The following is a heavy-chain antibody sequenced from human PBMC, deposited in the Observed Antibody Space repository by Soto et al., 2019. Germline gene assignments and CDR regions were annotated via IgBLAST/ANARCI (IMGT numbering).Heavy chain of an antibody. CDR2: IIPIFGTA. J-gene: IGHJ6*02. V-gene: IGHV1-69*06. Sequence: QVQLVQSGAEVKKPGSSVKVSCKASGGTFSSYAISWVRQAPGQGLEWMGGIIPIFGTANYAQKLQGRVTITADKSTSTAYMELSSLRSEDTAVYYCARESYGSGSYYLDGMDVWGQGTTVTVSS. CDR1: GGTFSSYA. D-gene: IGHD3-10*01. CDR3: ARESYGSGSYYLDGMDV.